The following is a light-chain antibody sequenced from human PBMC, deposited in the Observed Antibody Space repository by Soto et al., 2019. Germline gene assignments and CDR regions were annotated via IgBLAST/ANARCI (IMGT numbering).Light chain of an antibody. CDR2: GAS. V-gene: IGKV3-15*01. Sequence: EIVMTQSPATLSVSPGEKATLSCRASQSVTRYLAWSQQTPGQAPRLLIQGASARATDVPARFSGSGSGTEFTLTISSLQSEDFAVYYCQQYSNWPWTFGQGTKVEI. CDR1: QSVTRY. J-gene: IGKJ1*01. CDR3: QQYSNWPWT.